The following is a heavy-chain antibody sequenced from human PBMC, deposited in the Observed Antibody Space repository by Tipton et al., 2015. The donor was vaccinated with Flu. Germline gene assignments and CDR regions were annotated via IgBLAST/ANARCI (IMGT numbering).Heavy chain of an antibody. J-gene: IGHJ4*02. CDR2: IYHSGST. CDR1: GYSISSGYY. CDR3: ARADTDYDYVSAYFDY. Sequence: LRLSCAVSGYSISSGYYWGWIRQPTGKGLEWIGSIYHSGSTYYNPSLKSRVTISVDTSKNQFSLKLSSVTAADTAVYYCARADTDYDYVSAYFDYWGQGTLVTVSS. D-gene: IGHD3-16*01. V-gene: IGHV4-38-2*01.